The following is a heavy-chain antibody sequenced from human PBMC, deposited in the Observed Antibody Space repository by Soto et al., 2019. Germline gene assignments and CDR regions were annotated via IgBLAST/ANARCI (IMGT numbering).Heavy chain of an antibody. J-gene: IGHJ4*02. V-gene: IGHV1-69*02. CDR3: ASQYCSSTSCYEDY. Sequence: QVQLVQSGAEVKKPGSSVKVSCKASGGTFSSYTISWVRQAPGQGLEWMGRIIPILGIANYAQKFQGRVTITADKSTSTAYMALSSLRSEDTAVYYCASQYCSSTSCYEDYWGQGTLVTVSS. CDR1: GGTFSSYT. CDR2: IIPILGIA. D-gene: IGHD2-2*01.